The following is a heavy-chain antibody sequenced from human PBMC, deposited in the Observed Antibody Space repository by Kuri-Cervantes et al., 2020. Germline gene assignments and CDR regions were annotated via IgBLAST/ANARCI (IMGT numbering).Heavy chain of an antibody. CDR1: GFTVTSNY. D-gene: IGHD3-10*01. CDR3: ARMGMGSVMVRGVRSHYYFDY. Sequence: GGSLRLSCAASGFTVTSNYMSWVRQAPGKGLEWVSVIFGGGSTYYADSVKGRFTISRDNSKNTLYLQMNSLRAEDTAVYYCARMGMGSVMVRGVRSHYYFDYWGQGTLVTVSS. CDR2: IFGGGST. J-gene: IGHJ4*02. V-gene: IGHV3-53*01.